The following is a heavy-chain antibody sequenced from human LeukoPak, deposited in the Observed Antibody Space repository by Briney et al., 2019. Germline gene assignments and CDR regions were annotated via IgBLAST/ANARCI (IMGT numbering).Heavy chain of an antibody. V-gene: IGHV3-21*01. Sequence: GGSLRLSCTASGFTFSNYGMNWVRQAPGKGLEWVSFTDTSGNYIYYGDSVKGRFTISRDNAKNSVYLQMNSLRDEDTAVYYCGRTDGMDVWGQGTTVTVSS. CDR2: TDTSGNYI. CDR3: GRTDGMDV. J-gene: IGHJ6*01. CDR1: GFTFSNYG.